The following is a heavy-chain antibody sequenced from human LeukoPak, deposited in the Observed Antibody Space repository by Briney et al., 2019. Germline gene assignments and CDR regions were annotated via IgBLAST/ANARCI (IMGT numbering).Heavy chain of an antibody. CDR2: IYPGDSDT. Sequence: KDGESLKISCKGYSFTSYWIGWVGQMPGKGLEWVGIIYPGDSDTRYSPSFQGQVTISADKSISTAYLQWSSLKASDTAMYYCARYSSSWYRFDYWGQGTLVTVSS. CDR3: ARYSSSWYRFDY. D-gene: IGHD6-13*01. J-gene: IGHJ4*02. CDR1: SFTSYW. V-gene: IGHV5-51*01.